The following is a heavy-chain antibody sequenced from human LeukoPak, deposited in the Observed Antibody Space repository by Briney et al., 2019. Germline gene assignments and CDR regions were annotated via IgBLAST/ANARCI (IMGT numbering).Heavy chain of an antibody. J-gene: IGHJ4*02. CDR2: IYYSGST. D-gene: IGHD6-6*01. Sequence: SETLSLTCTVSGDSISTYYWSWIRQPPGRGLEWIGYIYYSGSTNYNPSLKSPVTISLDTPKNQFSLKLSSVNAADTAVYYCAREVSGAARFDYWGQGTLVTVSS. V-gene: IGHV4-59*01. CDR3: AREVSGAARFDY. CDR1: GDSISTYY.